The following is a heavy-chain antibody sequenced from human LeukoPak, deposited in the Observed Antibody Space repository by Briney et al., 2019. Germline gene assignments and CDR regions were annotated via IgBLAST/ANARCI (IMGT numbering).Heavy chain of an antibody. J-gene: IGHJ6*02. CDR3: AVLMRHHGMDV. D-gene: IGHD2-8*01. Sequence: SETLSLTCALSSGTFSGNHWRWLRQAPGKGLEGIGEINYSGHTNYNPSLESRVTISIDTSKNQFVLALNPVTAADTVIYFWAVLMRHHGMDVWGQGTTVLVSS. CDR1: SGTFSGNH. V-gene: IGHV4-34*08. CDR2: INYSGHT.